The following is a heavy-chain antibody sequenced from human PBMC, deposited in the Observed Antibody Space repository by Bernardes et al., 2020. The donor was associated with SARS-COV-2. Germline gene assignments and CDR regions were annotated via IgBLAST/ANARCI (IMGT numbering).Heavy chain of an antibody. CDR2: INYRGTNI. D-gene: IGHD4-17*01. J-gene: IGHJ4*02. V-gene: IGHV3-48*03. CDR3: ARAMTTVTAEFFDF. CDR1: GFTFSSYE. Sequence: GGSLRLSCAASGFTFSSYEMNWVRQAPGKGLEWVSYINYRGTNIYYADSVKGRFTISRDNTKNSLYLQMNSLRAEDTAIYYCARAMTTVTAEFFDFWGQGTLVTVSS.